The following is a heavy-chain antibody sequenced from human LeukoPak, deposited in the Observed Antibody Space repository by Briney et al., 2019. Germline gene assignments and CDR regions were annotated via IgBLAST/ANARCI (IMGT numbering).Heavy chain of an antibody. CDR2: ISGSGGST. CDR1: GFTFSSYA. Sequence: GGSLRLSCAASGFTFSSYAMSWVRQAPGKGLEWVSAISGSGGSTYYADSVKGRFTISRDNSKNTLYLQMNSLRAEDTAVYYCAKPIVGATKGRSFDYWGQGTLVTVSS. CDR3: AKPIVGATKGRSFDY. J-gene: IGHJ4*02. V-gene: IGHV3-23*01. D-gene: IGHD1-26*01.